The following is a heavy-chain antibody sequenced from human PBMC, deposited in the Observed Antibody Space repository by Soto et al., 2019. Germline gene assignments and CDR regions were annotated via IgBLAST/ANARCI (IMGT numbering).Heavy chain of an antibody. CDR3: ARTSGGTYSFDP. CDR1: W. Sequence: WWTWVRQSPGKGLEWIGEMHHSGSTGYNPSLRSRVTISVDKSKNQFSLNLSSVTAADSAVYYCARTSGGTYSFDPWGQGTLVTVSS. CDR2: MHHSGST. V-gene: IGHV4-4*02. D-gene: IGHD3-10*01. J-gene: IGHJ5*02.